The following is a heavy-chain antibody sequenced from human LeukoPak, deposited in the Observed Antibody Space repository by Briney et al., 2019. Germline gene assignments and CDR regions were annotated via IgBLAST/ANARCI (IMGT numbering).Heavy chain of an antibody. CDR2: INPNSGGT. Sequence: ASVKVSCKASGYTFTGYYMHWVRQAPGQGLEWMGWINPNSGGTNYARNFQGRVSMTRDTSTSTAYMELRSLRSDDTAVYYCARSGTAYCSGGSCYGSKFDPWGQGTLVTVSS. D-gene: IGHD2-15*01. CDR1: GYTFTGYY. CDR3: ARSGTAYCSGGSCYGSKFDP. V-gene: IGHV1-2*02. J-gene: IGHJ5*02.